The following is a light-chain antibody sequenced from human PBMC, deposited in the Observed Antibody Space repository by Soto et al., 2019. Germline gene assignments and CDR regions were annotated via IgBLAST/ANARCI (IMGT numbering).Light chain of an antibody. CDR2: EVS. J-gene: IGLJ1*01. Sequence: QSALTQPASVSGSPGQSITISCTGTSSDVGGYNSVSWYQQHPGKAPKLIIYEVSNRPSGVSNRFSGSKSGNTASLTISGLQAEDEADYFCSSYTSSYTRVFGTGTKVTVL. V-gene: IGLV2-14*01. CDR1: SSDVGGYNS. CDR3: SSYTSSYTRV.